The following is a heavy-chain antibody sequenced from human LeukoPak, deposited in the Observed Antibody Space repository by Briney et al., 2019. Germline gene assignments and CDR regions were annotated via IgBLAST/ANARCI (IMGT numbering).Heavy chain of an antibody. J-gene: IGHJ4*02. D-gene: IGHD3-10*01. CDR3: ARSAWFGEFYFGY. CDR2: IYYSGST. Sequence: PSETLSLTCTVSGGSISVYYWSWIRQPPGKGLEWIGYIYYSGSTNYNPPLKSRVTISVDTSKNQFSLKLSSVTAADTAVYYCARSAWFGEFYFGYWGQGTLVTVSS. V-gene: IGHV4-59*01. CDR1: GGSISVYY.